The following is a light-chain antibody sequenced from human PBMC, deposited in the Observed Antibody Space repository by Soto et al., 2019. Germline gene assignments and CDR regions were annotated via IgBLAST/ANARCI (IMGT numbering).Light chain of an antibody. V-gene: IGKV3-20*01. Sequence: EIVLTXXPXXXSLSPGERATLSCRTSETLNSGYLAWYQQKPGQAPRLLIYGASRRASGVPDRFSGSGSGTDFTLTISRLEPEDFAVYYCQQYGSAPYTFGQETKLEIK. CDR3: QQYGSAPYT. CDR1: ETLNSGY. CDR2: GAS. J-gene: IGKJ2*01.